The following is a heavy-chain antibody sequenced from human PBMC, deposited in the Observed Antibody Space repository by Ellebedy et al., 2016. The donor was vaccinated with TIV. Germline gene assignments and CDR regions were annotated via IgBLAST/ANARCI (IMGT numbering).Heavy chain of an antibody. D-gene: IGHD6-19*01. Sequence: GGSLRLSCEDSGSTFSTYTMNWVRQVPGKGLEWISSIDPSGSSVYQPASLRGRFTISRDNAKNLLYLQMNSLRAEDTAVYYCAREGQWLVQPNAYYFDYWGQGTLVTVSS. CDR2: IDPSGSSV. J-gene: IGHJ4*02. CDR1: GSTFSTYT. V-gene: IGHV3-21*06. CDR3: AREGQWLVQPNAYYFDY.